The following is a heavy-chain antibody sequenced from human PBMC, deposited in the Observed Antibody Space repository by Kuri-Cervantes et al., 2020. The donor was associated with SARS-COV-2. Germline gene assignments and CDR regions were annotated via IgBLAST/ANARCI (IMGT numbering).Heavy chain of an antibody. D-gene: IGHD4-23*01. CDR2: IYHSGST. Sequence: SETLSLTCTVSGGSTSSQSYYWGWIRQPPGKGLGWIGSIYHSGSTYYNPSLKSRVTISVDTSKNQFSLKLSSVTAADTAVYYCARTKRSTVVTPSVPYFDYWGQGTLVTVSS. V-gene: IGHV4-39*07. CDR3: ARTKRSTVVTPSVPYFDY. J-gene: IGHJ4*02. CDR1: GGSTSSQSYY.